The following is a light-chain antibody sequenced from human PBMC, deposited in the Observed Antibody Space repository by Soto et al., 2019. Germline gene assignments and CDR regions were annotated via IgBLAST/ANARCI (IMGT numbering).Light chain of an antibody. CDR3: SSYTSSSTRV. CDR1: RSDVGDYNY. CDR2: DVS. V-gene: IGLV2-14*01. Sequence: QSALTQPASVSGSPGRSITISCTGTRSDVGDYNYVSWYQKHPGKAPKLVIFDVSDRPSGVSNRFSGSKSGNTASLTISGLQAEDEADYYCSSYTSSSTRVFGTGTKVTVL. J-gene: IGLJ1*01.